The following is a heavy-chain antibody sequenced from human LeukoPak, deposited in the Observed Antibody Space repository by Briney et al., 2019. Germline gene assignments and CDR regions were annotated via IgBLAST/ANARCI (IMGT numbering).Heavy chain of an antibody. D-gene: IGHD3-22*01. Sequence: RASVKVSCKASGFTFTSSAMQWVRQARGQRLEWMGWISAYNGNTNYAQKLQGRVTMTTDTSTSTAYMELRSLRSDDTAVYYCARERPYYDSSGYLYYFDYWGQGTLVTVSS. CDR2: ISAYNGNT. CDR3: ARERPYYDSSGYLYYFDY. CDR1: GFTFTSSA. V-gene: IGHV1-18*01. J-gene: IGHJ4*02.